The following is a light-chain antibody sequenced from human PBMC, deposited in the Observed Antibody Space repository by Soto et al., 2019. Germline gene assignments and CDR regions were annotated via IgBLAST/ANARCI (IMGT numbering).Light chain of an antibody. Sequence: EIVMTHSPATLSVSPGERATLSCRASQSVRDNLAWYQQKPGQAPRLLIYGASTRATGIPARFSGSGFWTEFPLPINSLQSEDFGLYFCQQSNNLPYTFGQGTKLEIK. CDR2: GAS. J-gene: IGKJ2*01. V-gene: IGKV3-15*01. CDR1: QSVRDN. CDR3: QQSNNLPYT.